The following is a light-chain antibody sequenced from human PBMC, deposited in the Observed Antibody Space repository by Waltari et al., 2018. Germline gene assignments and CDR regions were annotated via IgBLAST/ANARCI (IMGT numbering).Light chain of an antibody. Sequence: QSALTQPASVSGSPGQSITISCTGSGSDIDAYNFVSWYQHHPGKAPKVIIYDVTNRPSGVSDRFSDSKSANTASLTLSGVQAEDEGDYYCTLHAVGGAVVFGGGTKLTVL. V-gene: IGLV2-14*01. CDR1: GSDIDAYNF. J-gene: IGLJ3*02. CDR2: DVT. CDR3: TLHAVGGAVV.